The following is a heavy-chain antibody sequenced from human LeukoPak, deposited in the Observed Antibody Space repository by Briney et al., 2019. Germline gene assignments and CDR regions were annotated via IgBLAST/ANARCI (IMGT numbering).Heavy chain of an antibody. CDR2: IYYSGST. J-gene: IGHJ4*02. D-gene: IGHD3-3*01. CDR3: ARSEDDFWSGSVHY. CDR1: GGSISSSSYY. Sequence: PSETLSLTCTVSGGSISSSSYYWGWIRQPPGKGLEWIGSIYYSGSTNYNPSLKSRVTISVDTSKNQFSLKLSSVTAADTAVYYCARSEDDFWSGSVHYWGQGTLVTVSS. V-gene: IGHV4-39*07.